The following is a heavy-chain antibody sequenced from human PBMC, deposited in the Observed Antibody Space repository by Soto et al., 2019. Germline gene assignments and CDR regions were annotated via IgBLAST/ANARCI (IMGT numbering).Heavy chain of an antibody. D-gene: IGHD1-7*01. V-gene: IGHV3-48*01. CDR2: ISSSSSTI. J-gene: IGHJ3*02. Sequence: GGSLRLSCAASGFTFSTYSMNWVRRAPGKGLEWVSYISSSSSTIFYTDSVKGRFTVSRDNSKTTLYLQMNSLRAEDTAVYYCARDNWNYVSAFDIWGQGTMVTVSS. CDR1: GFTFSTYS. CDR3: ARDNWNYVSAFDI.